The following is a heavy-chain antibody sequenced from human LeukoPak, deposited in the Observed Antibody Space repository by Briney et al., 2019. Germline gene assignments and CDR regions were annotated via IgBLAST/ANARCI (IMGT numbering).Heavy chain of an antibody. D-gene: IGHD3-10*01. CDR1: GFTFSDYY. CDR2: ISNSLSYT. Sequence: PGESLRLSCAASGFTFSDYYMSWIRQAPGKGLEWVSYISNSLSYTNYADSVKGRFTIFRDNAKNSLYLQMSSLRAEDTAVYYCARDYASDYWGQGTLVTVSS. J-gene: IGHJ4*02. CDR3: ARDYASDY. V-gene: IGHV3-11*06.